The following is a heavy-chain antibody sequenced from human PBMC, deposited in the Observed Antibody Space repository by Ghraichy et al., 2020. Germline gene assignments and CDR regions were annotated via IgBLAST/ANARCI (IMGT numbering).Heavy chain of an antibody. D-gene: IGHD6-13*01. Sequence: SETLSLTCAVYGGSFSGYYWSWIRQPPGKGLEWIGEINHSGSTNYNPSLKSRVTISVDTSKNQFSLKLSSVTAADTAVYYCAGVLGYSSISRSVYFDYWGQGTLVTVSS. CDR1: GGSFSGYY. CDR2: INHSGST. V-gene: IGHV4-34*01. CDR3: AGVLGYSSISRSVYFDY. J-gene: IGHJ4*02.